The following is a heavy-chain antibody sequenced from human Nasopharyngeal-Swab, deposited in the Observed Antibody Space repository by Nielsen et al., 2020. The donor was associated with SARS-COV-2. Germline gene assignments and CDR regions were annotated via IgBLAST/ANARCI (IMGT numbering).Heavy chain of an antibody. J-gene: IGHJ6*02. D-gene: IGHD5-18*01. Sequence: SETLSLTCTVSGGSISSYYWSWIRQPPGKGLEWIGYIYYSGSTNYNPSPKSRVTISVDTSKNQFSLKLSSVTAADTAVYYCARAPDTAMAYYYYYGMDVWGQGTTVTVSS. CDR1: GGSISSYY. CDR3: ARAPDTAMAYYYYYGMDV. CDR2: IYYSGST. V-gene: IGHV4-59*01.